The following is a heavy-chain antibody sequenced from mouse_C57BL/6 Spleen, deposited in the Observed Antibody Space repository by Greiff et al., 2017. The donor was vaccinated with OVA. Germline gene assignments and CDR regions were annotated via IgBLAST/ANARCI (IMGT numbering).Heavy chain of an antibody. CDR2: IDPSDSET. CDR1: GYTFTSYW. V-gene: IGHV1-52*01. J-gene: IGHJ3*01. D-gene: IGHD1-1*01. CDR3: ARSITTVVAPGWFAY. Sequence: QVQLQQPGAELVRPGSSVKLSCKASGYTFTSYWMHWVKQRPIQGLEWIGNIDPSDSETHYNQKFKDKATLTVDKSSSTAYMQLSSLTSEDSAVYYCARSITTVVAPGWFAYWGQGTLVTVSA.